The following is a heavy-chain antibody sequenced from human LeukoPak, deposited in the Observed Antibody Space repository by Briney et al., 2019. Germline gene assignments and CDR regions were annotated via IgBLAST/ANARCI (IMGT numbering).Heavy chain of an antibody. D-gene: IGHD6-13*01. CDR1: GDTSRSYT. Sequence: ASVKVSCKASGDTSRSYTITWVRQAPGQGLEWMGGIIPIFGTANYAQKFQGRVTITADKSTSTAYMELSSLRSEDTAVYYCASCRGSSWYEFDYWGQGTLVTVSS. J-gene: IGHJ4*02. CDR2: IIPIFGTA. V-gene: IGHV1-69*06. CDR3: ASCRGSSWYEFDY.